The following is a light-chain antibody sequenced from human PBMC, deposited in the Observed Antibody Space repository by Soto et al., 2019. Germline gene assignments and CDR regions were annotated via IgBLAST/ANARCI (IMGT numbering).Light chain of an antibody. CDR3: QQRSNWPRALT. Sequence: EMVLTQSPATLSLSPGERATLSCRASQSVSSYLAWYQQKPGLAPRLLIYDASNRATGIPARFSGSGSGTDFTLTISSLEPEDFAVYYCQQRSNWPRALTLGGGTKVDI. J-gene: IGKJ4*01. CDR1: QSVSSY. V-gene: IGKV3-11*01. CDR2: DAS.